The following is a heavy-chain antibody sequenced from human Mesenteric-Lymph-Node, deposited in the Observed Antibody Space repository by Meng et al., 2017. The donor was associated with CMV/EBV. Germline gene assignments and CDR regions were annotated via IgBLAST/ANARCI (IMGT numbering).Heavy chain of an antibody. D-gene: IGHD3-16*01. J-gene: IGHJ5*01. CDR1: GDTVSSSGAA. Sequence: ISGDTVSSSGAAWNWIRQSPSRGLEWLGRTYYRSKWFYDYAVSVKSRVIIISDTSKNQFSLQLNSVSPEDTAIYYCARVSGSYGWIDSWGQGILVTVSS. CDR2: TYYRSKWFY. CDR3: ARVSGSYGWIDS. V-gene: IGHV6-1*01.